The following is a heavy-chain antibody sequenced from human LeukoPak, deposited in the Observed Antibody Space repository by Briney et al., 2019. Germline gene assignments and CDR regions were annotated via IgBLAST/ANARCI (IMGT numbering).Heavy chain of an antibody. Sequence: GGSLRLSCAASGFTFSSYWMSWVRQAPERGLEWVSSISAGGGTTYYADSVKGRFTISRDNSNNTLFVQMNSLRAEDTAIYYCAKGHYYDSSGRTLGAFDIWGQGTMVTVSS. D-gene: IGHD3-22*01. V-gene: IGHV3-23*01. CDR3: AKGHYYDSSGRTLGAFDI. J-gene: IGHJ3*02. CDR1: GFTFSSYW. CDR2: ISAGGGTT.